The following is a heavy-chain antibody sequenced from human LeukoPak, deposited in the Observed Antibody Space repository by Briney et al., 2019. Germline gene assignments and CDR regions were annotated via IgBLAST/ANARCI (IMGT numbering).Heavy chain of an antibody. V-gene: IGHV3-64D*09. Sequence: PGGSLRLSCSASGFTFSSYAMHWVRQAPGKGLEYVSAISSNGGSTYYADSVKGRFTISRDNSKNTLYLQMSSLRAEDTAVYYCARDSGSYPPYFDYWGQGTLATVSS. D-gene: IGHD1-26*01. J-gene: IGHJ4*02. CDR1: GFTFSSYA. CDR3: ARDSGSYPPYFDY. CDR2: ISSNGGST.